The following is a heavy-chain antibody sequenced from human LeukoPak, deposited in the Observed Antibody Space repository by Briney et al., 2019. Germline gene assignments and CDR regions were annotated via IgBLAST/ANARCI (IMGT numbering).Heavy chain of an antibody. J-gene: IGHJ4*02. CDR2: IYYNGNT. V-gene: IGHV4-39*07. D-gene: IGHD3-10*01. CDR3: ARERRSYSSGSYYFDY. CDR1: GDSISSSSHF. Sequence: PSETLSLTCTVSGDSISSSSHFWGWIRQPPGKGLEWIGSIYYNGNTFYTPSLKSRVTISLDASKNQFSLKLTSVTAADTAVYYCARERRSYSSGSYYFDYWGQGTLVTVSS.